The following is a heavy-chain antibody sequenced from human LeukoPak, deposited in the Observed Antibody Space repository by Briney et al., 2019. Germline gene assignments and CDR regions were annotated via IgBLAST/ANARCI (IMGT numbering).Heavy chain of an antibody. CDR1: GFSFSTHT. CDR2: IQQEGNEK. J-gene: IGHJ4*02. D-gene: IGHD3-10*01. V-gene: IGHV3-7*01. CDR3: ATEAYYHFDY. Sequence: GGSLRLSCGASGFSFSTHTMNWVRQAPGKGLEWVAHIQQEGNEKYYVDSVKGRFTISRDNAKNSLYLQMNTLRAEDTAVYYCATEAYYHFDYWGQGTLVTVSS.